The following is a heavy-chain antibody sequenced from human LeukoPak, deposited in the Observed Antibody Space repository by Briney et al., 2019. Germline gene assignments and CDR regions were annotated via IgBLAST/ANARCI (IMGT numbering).Heavy chain of an antibody. CDR1: GYTFTSYG. Sequence: ASVKVSCMASGYTFTSYGISWVRQAPGQGLEWMGWISAYNGNTNYAQKLQGRVTMTTDTSTSTAYMELRSLRSDDTAVYYCARDSVVVVPAAILDYYYYGMDVWGQGTTVTVSS. CDR2: ISAYNGNT. D-gene: IGHD2-2*01. V-gene: IGHV1-18*01. CDR3: ARDSVVVVPAAILDYYYYGMDV. J-gene: IGHJ6*02.